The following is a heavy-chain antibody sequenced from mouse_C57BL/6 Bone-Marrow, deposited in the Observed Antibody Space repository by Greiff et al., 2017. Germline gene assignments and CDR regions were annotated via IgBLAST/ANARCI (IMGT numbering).Heavy chain of an antibody. CDR1: GFNIKDDY. CDR3: TTWAVYYGYDGYAMDY. J-gene: IGHJ4*01. V-gene: IGHV14-4*01. Sequence: DVKLQESGAELVRPGASVKLSCTASGFNIKDDYMHWVKQRPEQGLEWIGWIDPENGDTEYASKFQGKATITADTSSNTAYLQLSSLTSEDTAVYYCTTWAVYYGYDGYAMDYWGQGTSVTVSS. D-gene: IGHD2-2*01. CDR2: IDPENGDT.